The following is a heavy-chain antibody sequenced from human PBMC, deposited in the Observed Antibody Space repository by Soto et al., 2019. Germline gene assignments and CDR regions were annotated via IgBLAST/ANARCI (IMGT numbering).Heavy chain of an antibody. V-gene: IGHV5-10-1*01. Sequence: GESLKISCKGSGYSFTSYWISWVRQMPGKGLEWMGRIDPSDSYTNYSPSFQGHVTISADKSISTAYLQWSSLKASDTAMYYCARYCSSTSCYTDYYYYGMDVWGQGTTVTVS. CDR1: GYSFTSYW. D-gene: IGHD2-2*02. CDR2: IDPSDSYT. J-gene: IGHJ6*02. CDR3: ARYCSSTSCYTDYYYYGMDV.